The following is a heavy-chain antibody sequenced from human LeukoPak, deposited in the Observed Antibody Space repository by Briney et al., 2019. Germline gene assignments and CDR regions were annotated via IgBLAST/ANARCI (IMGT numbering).Heavy chain of an antibody. CDR3: ARDLLTGGDY. J-gene: IGHJ4*02. Sequence: SETLSLTCTVSGGSVNNRTYYWGWIRQPPGKGLEWIGSIYYRGNTYYTPSLRSRVTISVDTSKNQFSLRLSSVTAADTAVYYCARDLLTGGDYWGQGTLVTVSS. CDR2: IYYRGNT. D-gene: IGHD3-16*01. V-gene: IGHV4-39*07. CDR1: GGSVNNRTYY.